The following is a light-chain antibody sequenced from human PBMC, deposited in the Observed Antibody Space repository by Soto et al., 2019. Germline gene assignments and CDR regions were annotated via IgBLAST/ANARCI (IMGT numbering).Light chain of an antibody. Sequence: EIVLTQSPGTLSLSPGERATLSCRASQNFFSNYLAWYHQKPGQAPRLLIYGASTRASGIPDRVSGSGSGTDFTLTISRLEPEDFAVYYWQQYGSSPAITFGGGTKVEIK. CDR2: GAS. CDR3: QQYGSSPAIT. CDR1: QNFFSNY. V-gene: IGKV3-20*01. J-gene: IGKJ4*01.